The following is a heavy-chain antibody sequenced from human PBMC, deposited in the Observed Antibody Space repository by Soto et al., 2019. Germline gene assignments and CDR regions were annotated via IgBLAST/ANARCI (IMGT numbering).Heavy chain of an antibody. D-gene: IGHD6-19*01. CDR1: GYTFTSYG. J-gene: IGHJ4*02. V-gene: IGHV1-18*01. CDR3: ARDYSNGWYGDFDY. Sequence: SVKDSCKASGYTFTSYGISWGRQAPGQGLEWMGWISAYNGHTNYARKLQGRVTMTTDTSTSTAYMELRSLRSDDTAVYYCARDYSNGWYGDFDYWGQGTLVTVSS. CDR2: ISAYNGHT.